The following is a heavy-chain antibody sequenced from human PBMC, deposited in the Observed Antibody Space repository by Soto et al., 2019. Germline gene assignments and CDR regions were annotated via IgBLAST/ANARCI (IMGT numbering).Heavy chain of an antibody. V-gene: IGHV1-69*06. Sequence: SVKVSGKASGVTFSSYAISWVRQAPGQGLEWMGGIIPIFGTANYAQKFQGRVTITADKSTSTAYMELSSLRSEDMAIYYCARILYSSQRDGVDVWGQGTTVTVSS. J-gene: IGHJ6*02. CDR3: ARILYSSQRDGVDV. CDR2: IIPIFGTA. CDR1: GVTFSSYA. D-gene: IGHD2-8*01.